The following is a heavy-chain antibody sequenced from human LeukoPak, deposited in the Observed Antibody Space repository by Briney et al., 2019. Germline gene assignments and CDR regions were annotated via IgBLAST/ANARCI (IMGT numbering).Heavy chain of an antibody. CDR3: ARIITMIVVAEGAFDI. V-gene: IGHV3-53*01. CDR2: IYSGGST. Sequence: PGGSLRLSCAASGFTVSSNYMSWVRQAPGKGLEWVSVIYSGGSTYYADSVKGRFTIFRDNSKNTLYLQMNSLRAEDTAVYYCARIITMIVVAEGAFDIWGQGTMVTVSS. J-gene: IGHJ3*02. D-gene: IGHD3-22*01. CDR1: GFTVSSNY.